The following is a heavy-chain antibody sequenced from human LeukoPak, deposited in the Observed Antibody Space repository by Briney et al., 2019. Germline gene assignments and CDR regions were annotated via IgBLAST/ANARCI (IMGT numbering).Heavy chain of an antibody. J-gene: IGHJ4*02. CDR3: AKDRPAQYSSSWFDY. CDR1: GFTFSSYE. Sequence: AGGSLRLSCAASGFTFSSYEMNWVRQAPGKGLEWVSYISSSGSTIYYADSVKGRFTISRDNAKNSLYLQMNSLRAEDTAVYYCAKDRPAQYSSSWFDYWGQGTLVTVSS. D-gene: IGHD6-13*01. V-gene: IGHV3-48*03. CDR2: ISSSGSTI.